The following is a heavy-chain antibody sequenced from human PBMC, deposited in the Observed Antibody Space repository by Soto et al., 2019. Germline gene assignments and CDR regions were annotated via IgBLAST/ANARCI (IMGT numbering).Heavy chain of an antibody. CDR1: GFTFSSYG. Sequence: GGSLRLSCAASGFTFSSYGMHWVRQAPGKGLEWVAVISYDGSNKYYADSVKGRFTISRDNSKNTLYLQMNSLRAEDTAVYYCAKGGPDFDWLFSDFDYWGQGTLVTVSS. CDR2: ISYDGSNK. V-gene: IGHV3-30*18. CDR3: AKGGPDFDWLFSDFDY. J-gene: IGHJ4*02. D-gene: IGHD3-9*01.